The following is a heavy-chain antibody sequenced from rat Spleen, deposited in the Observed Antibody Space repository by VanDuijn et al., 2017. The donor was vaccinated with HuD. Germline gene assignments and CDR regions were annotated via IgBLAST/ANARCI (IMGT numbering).Heavy chain of an antibody. CDR1: GFLFSDFY. V-gene: IGHV5-29*01. Sequence: EVQLMESDGGLVQPGRSLKLSCAASGFLFSDFYMAWVRQAPTKGLEWVATISYDGSKTYYRDSVKGRFTISRDNVRSTLNLHMDSLRSEDTAIYYCTRRGYLSDWYFDFWGPGTMVTVSS. CDR3: TRRGYLSDWYFDF. J-gene: IGHJ1*01. CDR2: ISYDGSKT. D-gene: IGHD4-4*01.